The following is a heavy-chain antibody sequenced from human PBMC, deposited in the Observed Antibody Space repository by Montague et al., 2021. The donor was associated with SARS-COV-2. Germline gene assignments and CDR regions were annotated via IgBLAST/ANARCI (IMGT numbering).Heavy chain of an antibody. D-gene: IGHD3-9*01. CDR3: ARAPDYDILTGDLTEGFDF. V-gene: IGHV4-34*01. Sequence: SETLSLTCAVHGGWYRGDDWRRTRLHSGKGREWYGEINLSGSTNYNPSLKSRVTISVDTSKSQFSLKVSSVTAADTAVCFCARAPDYDILTGDLTEGFDFWGQGTLVTVSS. CDR2: INLSGST. CDR1: GGWYRGDD. J-gene: IGHJ4*02.